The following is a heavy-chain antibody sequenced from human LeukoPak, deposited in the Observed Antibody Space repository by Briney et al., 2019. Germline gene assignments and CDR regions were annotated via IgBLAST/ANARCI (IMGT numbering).Heavy chain of an antibody. CDR1: GFTFSSYG. V-gene: IGHV3-33*01. D-gene: IGHD7-27*01. CDR3: APSPPQLGFNY. CDR2: IWYDGSNK. Sequence: QSGGSLRLSCAASGFTFSSYGMHWVRQAPGKGLEWVAVIWYDGSNKYYADSVKGRFTISRDNSKNTLYLQMNSLRAEDTAVYYCAPSPPQLGFNYWGQGTLVTVSS. J-gene: IGHJ4*02.